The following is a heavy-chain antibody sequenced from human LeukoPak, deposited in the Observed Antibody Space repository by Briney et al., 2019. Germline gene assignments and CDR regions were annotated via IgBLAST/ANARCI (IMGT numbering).Heavy chain of an antibody. Sequence: ASVKVSCKASGYTFTGYYMHWVRQAPGQGLEWMGWISAYNGNTNYAQKLQGRVTMTTDTSTSTAYMELRSLRSDDTAVYYCARVDIAAAGMPFDYWGQGTLVTVSS. CDR1: GYTFTGYY. J-gene: IGHJ4*02. CDR3: ARVDIAAAGMPFDY. V-gene: IGHV1-18*04. CDR2: ISAYNGNT. D-gene: IGHD6-13*01.